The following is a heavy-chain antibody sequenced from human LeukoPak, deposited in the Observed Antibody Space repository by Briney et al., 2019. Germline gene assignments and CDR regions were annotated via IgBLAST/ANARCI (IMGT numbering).Heavy chain of an antibody. CDR3: ATPLDYFDTSGYHQGGD. CDR2: IKEDGSKK. J-gene: IGHJ4*02. V-gene: IGHV3-7*03. Sequence: GGSLKLSCAASGFTFSSYWMTWVRQAPGKGLEWVANIKEDGSKKNYVDSVKGRFTISRDNAKNSLYLQMNSLRAEDTAVYYCATPLDYFDTSGYHQGGDWGQGTLVTVSS. CDR1: GFTFSSYW. D-gene: IGHD3-22*01.